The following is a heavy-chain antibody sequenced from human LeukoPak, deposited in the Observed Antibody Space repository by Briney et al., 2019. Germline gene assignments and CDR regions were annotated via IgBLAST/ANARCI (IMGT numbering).Heavy chain of an antibody. J-gene: IGHJ4*02. CDR1: GFTFSSYS. CDR2: IRGSGGTT. D-gene: IGHD4-17*01. Sequence: GGSLRLSGAASGFTFSSYSMNWVRQAPGKGLKWVSAIRGSGGTTYYADSVKGNFTISRDNSKNTLYLQMNSLRAEDTAVYYCAKNFYGDYNFFFDYWGQGTLVTVSS. V-gene: IGHV3-23*01. CDR3: AKNFYGDYNFFFDY.